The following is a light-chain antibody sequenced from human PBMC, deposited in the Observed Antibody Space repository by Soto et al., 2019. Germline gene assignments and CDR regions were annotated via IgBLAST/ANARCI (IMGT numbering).Light chain of an antibody. Sequence: EIVLTQSPATLSLSPGERATLSCRASQSVRSYLAWYQQKPGQAPRLLIYDASNRETGIPARFSGSGAGTDFTLTISSLEPEDFAVYYCQQRSNWPLTFGGGTKVDIK. J-gene: IGKJ4*01. CDR1: QSVRSY. CDR2: DAS. CDR3: QQRSNWPLT. V-gene: IGKV3-11*01.